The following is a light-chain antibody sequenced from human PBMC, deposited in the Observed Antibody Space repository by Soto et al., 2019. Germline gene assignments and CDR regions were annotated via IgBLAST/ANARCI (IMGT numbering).Light chain of an antibody. CDR1: SSNIGAGYD. Sequence: QPVLTQPTSVSGAPGQRVTICCTGRSSNIGAGYDVHWYQQLPGKAPKLLIYGNSNRPSGVPDRLSGSKSGNMASLNVSRLQAEDEGTYYCSSYGGYNNVVFGTGTKVTVL. V-gene: IGLV1-40*01. CDR3: SSYGGYNNVV. J-gene: IGLJ1*01. CDR2: GNS.